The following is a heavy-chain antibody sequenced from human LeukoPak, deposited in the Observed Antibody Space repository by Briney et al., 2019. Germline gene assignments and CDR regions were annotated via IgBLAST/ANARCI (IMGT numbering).Heavy chain of an antibody. CDR1: GFTFSSYS. J-gene: IGHJ6*02. CDR3: AREMVNSLGYGMDV. D-gene: IGHD2-8*01. CDR2: ISSSSTYI. Sequence: PGGSLRLSCAASGFTFSSYSMNWVRQAPGKGLEWVSSISSSSTYIFYADSVKGRFTISRDNANNSLYVQMSSLRADDTAVYYCAREMVNSLGYGMDVWGQGTTVTVSS. V-gene: IGHV3-21*01.